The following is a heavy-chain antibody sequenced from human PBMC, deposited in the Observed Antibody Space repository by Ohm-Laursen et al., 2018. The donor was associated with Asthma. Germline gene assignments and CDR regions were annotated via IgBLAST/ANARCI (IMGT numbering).Heavy chain of an antibody. Sequence: APVKVSCKASGYTFTTYPLHWVRQAPGRGLEYMGWINTNTGNPTYAQGFTGRFLFSLDTSVTTAYLQISSLKAGDTAFYYCARGRAFDPWGQGTLVTVSS. CDR3: ARGRAFDP. CDR1: GYTFTTYP. CDR2: INTNTGNP. J-gene: IGHJ5*02. V-gene: IGHV7-4-1*02.